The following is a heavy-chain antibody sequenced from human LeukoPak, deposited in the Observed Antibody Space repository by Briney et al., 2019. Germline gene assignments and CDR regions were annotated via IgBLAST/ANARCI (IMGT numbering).Heavy chain of an antibody. J-gene: IGHJ4*02. V-gene: IGHV3-21*01. CDR3: ARDLYAGATVSMLVDY. CDR1: GFTFSSYS. Sequence: GGSLRLSCAASGFTFSSYSMNWVRQAPGKGLEWVSSISSSSYIYYADSVKGRFTISRDNAKNSLYLQMNSLRAEDTAVYYCARDLYAGATVSMLVDYWGQGTLVAVSS. CDR2: ISSSSYI. D-gene: IGHD4-11*01.